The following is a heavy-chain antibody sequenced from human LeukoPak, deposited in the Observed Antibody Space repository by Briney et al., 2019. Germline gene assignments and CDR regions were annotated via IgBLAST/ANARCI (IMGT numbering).Heavy chain of an antibody. CDR2: MNPNSGNT. V-gene: IGHV1-8*03. D-gene: IGHD3-16*01. J-gene: IGHJ4*02. Sequence: GASVKVPCKASGYTFTSYDVNWVRQATGQGLEWMGWMNPNSGNTGYAQKFQGRVTITRNTSISTAYMELSSLRSEDTAVYYCARGLVEGGFDYWGQGTLVTVSS. CDR3: ARGLVEGGFDY. CDR1: GYTFTSYD.